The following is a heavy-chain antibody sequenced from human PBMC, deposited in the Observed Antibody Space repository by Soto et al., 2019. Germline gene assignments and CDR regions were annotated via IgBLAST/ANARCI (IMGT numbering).Heavy chain of an antibody. CDR2: IDWDDDK. CDR1: GFSLSTSGMC. Sequence: SGPTLVNPTQTLTLTCTFSGFSLSTSGMCVSWIRQPPGKALEWLARIDWDDDKYYSTSLKTRLTISKDTSKNQVVLTMTNMDPVDTATYYCARTYSGYDYYYYYYLDVWGKGTTDTVSS. V-gene: IGHV2-70*11. J-gene: IGHJ6*03. D-gene: IGHD5-12*01. CDR3: ARTYSGYDYYYYYYLDV.